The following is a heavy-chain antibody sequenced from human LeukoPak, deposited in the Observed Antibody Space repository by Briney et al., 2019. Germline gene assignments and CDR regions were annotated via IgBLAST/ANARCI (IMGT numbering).Heavy chain of an antibody. CDR1: GGSTSSYY. CDR2: ISYSGST. J-gene: IGHJ4*02. D-gene: IGHD5-12*01. V-gene: IGHV4-59*12. Sequence: PSETLSLTCTVSGGSTSSYYWSWIRQPPGKGLEWIGYISYSGSTNYNPSLKSRVTISLDTSKNQFSLKLRSVTAADTAVYYCARGFDSKSTYFDYWGQGTLVTVSS. CDR3: ARGFDSKSTYFDY.